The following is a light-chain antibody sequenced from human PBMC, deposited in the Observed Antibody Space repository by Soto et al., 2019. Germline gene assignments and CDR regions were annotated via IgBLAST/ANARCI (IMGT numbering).Light chain of an antibody. CDR3: KKYLNAPRT. CDR1: QDIRNH. CDR2: PAS. J-gene: IGKJ1*01. V-gene: IGKV1-27*01. Sequence: DVQMTQSPSSMSASVGDTVTITCRASQDIRNHLARYQQKPGQVTKLLIYPASTLQSGIPSRFSGSGSGTDITLTINSMRSEDVATYYCKKYLNAPRTFGQGTKVQF.